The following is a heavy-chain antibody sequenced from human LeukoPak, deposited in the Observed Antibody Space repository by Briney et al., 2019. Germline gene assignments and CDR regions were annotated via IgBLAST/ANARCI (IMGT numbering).Heavy chain of an antibody. J-gene: IGHJ6*02. Sequence: GGSLRLSCAASGFTFSSYWMTWVRQAPGKGLEWVANINRDGSVNHYVDSVKDRFTISRDNGKKTVFLQMNSLSAEDTAVYYCARILEGYYYFGLDVWGQGTTVIVSS. D-gene: IGHD3/OR15-3a*01. V-gene: IGHV3-7*01. CDR3: ARILEGYYYFGLDV. CDR1: GFTFSSYW. CDR2: INRDGSVN.